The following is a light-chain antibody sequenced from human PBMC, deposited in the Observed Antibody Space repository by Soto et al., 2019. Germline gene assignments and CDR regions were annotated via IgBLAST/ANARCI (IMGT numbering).Light chain of an antibody. CDR3: QQSYSTPFT. J-gene: IGKJ3*01. CDR2: AAS. Sequence: DIQITQSASSLSASVGDRVTITCRASQSISSYLNWYQQKRGKAPKLLIYAASSLQSGVPSRFSGSGSGTDFTLTISSLQPEDFATYYCQQSYSTPFTFGPGTKVDIK. V-gene: IGKV1-39*01. CDR1: QSISSY.